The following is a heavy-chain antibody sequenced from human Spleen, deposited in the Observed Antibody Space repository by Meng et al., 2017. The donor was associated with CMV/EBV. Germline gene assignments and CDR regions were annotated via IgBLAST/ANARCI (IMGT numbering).Heavy chain of an antibody. CDR3: ARGGRTSSAYWRD. J-gene: IGHJ4*02. Sequence: GESLKISCAGSGFTFSNYWMSWVRQAPGKGLEWLANIKQDGSEKYYVDSVKGRFTISRDNSKNSLYLQVDSLRVEDTAMYYCARGGRTSSAYWRDWGQGTLVTVSS. V-gene: IGHV3-7*01. CDR2: IKQDGSEK. D-gene: IGHD6-6*01. CDR1: GFTFSNYW.